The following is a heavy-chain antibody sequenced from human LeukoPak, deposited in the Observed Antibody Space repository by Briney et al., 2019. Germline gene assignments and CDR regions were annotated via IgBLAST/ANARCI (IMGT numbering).Heavy chain of an antibody. CDR1: GDSISSGHY. D-gene: IGHD3-22*01. J-gene: IGHJ5*02. V-gene: IGHV4-38-2*02. CDR2: IHHSGST. CDR3: ARGTDYYDSSGWLDP. Sequence: SETLSLTCTVSGDSISSGHYWDWIRRPPGRGLEWIGSIHHSGSTWYNPSLKSRVTISLDTSQTQIPLRVTSVTAADTAVYYCARGTDYYDSSGWLDPWGQGTLVTVSS.